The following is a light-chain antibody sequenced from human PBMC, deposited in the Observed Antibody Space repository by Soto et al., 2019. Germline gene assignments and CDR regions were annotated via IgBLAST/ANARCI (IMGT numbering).Light chain of an antibody. Sequence: QSALTQPASVTASPGQSITISCTGTSSDVGGYNYVSWYQQHPGKAPTLMIYDVSNRPSGVSNRFSGSKSGTTASLTISGLFVEDEAEYYCRSYTSSTWVFGTRTELPVL. CDR2: DVS. CDR3: RSYTSSTWV. J-gene: IGLJ1*01. CDR1: SSDVGGYNY. V-gene: IGLV2-14*01.